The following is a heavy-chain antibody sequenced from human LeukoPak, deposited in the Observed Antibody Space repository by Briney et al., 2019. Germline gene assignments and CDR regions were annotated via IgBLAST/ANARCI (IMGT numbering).Heavy chain of an antibody. D-gene: IGHD6-19*01. Sequence: SETLSLTCTVSGGSISSYYWSLIRQPPGKGLEWIGYIYYSGSTNYNPSLKSRVTISVDTSKNQFSLKLSSVTAADTAVYYCARDDQWLGHFDCWGQGTLVTVSS. CDR2: IYYSGST. CDR1: GGSISSYY. V-gene: IGHV4-59*01. CDR3: ARDDQWLGHFDC. J-gene: IGHJ4*02.